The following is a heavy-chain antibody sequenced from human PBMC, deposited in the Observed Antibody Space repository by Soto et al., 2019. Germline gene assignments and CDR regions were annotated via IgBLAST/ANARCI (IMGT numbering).Heavy chain of an antibody. V-gene: IGHV3-23*01. CDR1: GFTFSSYA. CDR2: ISGSGGST. Sequence: GGSLRLSCAASGFTFSSYAMSWVRQAPGKGLEWVSGISGSGGSTYYVDSVKGRFTISRDNSKNTLYLQMNSLRAEDTAVYYCSKEFGSHHGYDASDDWGPGTIVTVSS. J-gene: IGHJ3*01. D-gene: IGHD2-2*03. CDR3: SKEFGSHHGYDASDD.